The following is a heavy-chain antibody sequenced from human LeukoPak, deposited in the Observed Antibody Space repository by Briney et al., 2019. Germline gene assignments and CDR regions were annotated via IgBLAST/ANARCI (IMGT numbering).Heavy chain of an antibody. Sequence: GGSLRLSCAASGFTFSSYAMHWVRQAPGKGLEWVAVISYDGSNKYYADSVKGRFTISRDNSKNTLYLQMNSLRAEDTAVYYCARGVAGRSLFDYWGQGTLVTVSS. J-gene: IGHJ4*02. D-gene: IGHD6-19*01. CDR3: ARGVAGRSLFDY. CDR2: ISYDGSNK. CDR1: GFTFSSYA. V-gene: IGHV3-30*04.